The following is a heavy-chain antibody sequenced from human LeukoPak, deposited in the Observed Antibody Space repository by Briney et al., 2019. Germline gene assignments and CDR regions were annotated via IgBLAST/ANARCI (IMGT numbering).Heavy chain of an antibody. D-gene: IGHD6-19*01. CDR3: ARHLISRWVYSGGCAIDY. V-gene: IGHV4-39*01. Sequence: PSETLSLTCTVSGGSISSSSYYWDWIRQSPGKGLEWIGNIYSGGSTYYTPSLKSRVTISVDTSKNQFSLKLSSVTAADTAVYYCARHLISRWVYSGGCAIDYWGQGTLVTVSS. CDR1: GGSISSSSYY. CDR2: IYSGGST. J-gene: IGHJ4*02.